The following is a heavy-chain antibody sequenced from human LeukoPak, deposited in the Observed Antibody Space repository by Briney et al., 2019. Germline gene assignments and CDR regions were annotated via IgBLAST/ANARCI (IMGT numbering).Heavy chain of an antibody. J-gene: IGHJ4*02. CDR1: GFTFSSYA. D-gene: IGHD3-10*01. Sequence: GGSLRLSCAASGFTFSSYAMYWVRQAPGKGPEWLAVISYDGGITHYADSVKDRFTISRDNSKNTLFLQLNSLRGDDTAVYYCARDTTYYYDGGSSGPHYFDYWGQGTLVTVPS. CDR3: ARDTTYYYDGGSSGPHYFDY. CDR2: ISYDGGIT. V-gene: IGHV3-30*01.